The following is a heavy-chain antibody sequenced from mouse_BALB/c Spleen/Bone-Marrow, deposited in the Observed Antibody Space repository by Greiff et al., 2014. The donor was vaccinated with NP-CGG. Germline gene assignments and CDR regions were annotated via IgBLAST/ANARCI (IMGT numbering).Heavy chain of an antibody. D-gene: IGHD2-1*01. CDR3: ARGNYGNYVDYFDY. J-gene: IGHJ2*01. CDR1: GFTFSSYG. Sequence: HLVESGGGLLQPGGSLKLYCAASGFTFSSYGLSWVRQNPDTRLGFVASLTSNGGSTYYSDSVQGRFTISRDNAKNTLSLQMSRLKSEDTAMYYCARGNYGNYVDYFDYWGQGTTLTVAS. V-gene: IGHV5-6-3*01. CDR2: LTSNGGST.